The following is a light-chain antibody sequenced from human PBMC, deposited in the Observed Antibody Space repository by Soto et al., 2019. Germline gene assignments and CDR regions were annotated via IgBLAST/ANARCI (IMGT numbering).Light chain of an antibody. Sequence: DIHITHSPSSLSASVGDRVTITCRASQSISRHLNWYQQKPGKAPKLLIYGASSLQSGVPSRISGSGSGTDFALSISSLQPEDFATYYCQQSYSAPLTFGGGTKVDIK. CDR2: GAS. CDR1: QSISRH. J-gene: IGKJ4*01. CDR3: QQSYSAPLT. V-gene: IGKV1-39*01.